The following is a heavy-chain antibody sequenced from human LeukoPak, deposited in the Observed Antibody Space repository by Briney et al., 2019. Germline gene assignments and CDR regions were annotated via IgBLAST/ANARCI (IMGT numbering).Heavy chain of an antibody. CDR1: GFTVSSKY. D-gene: IGHD2-2*01. V-gene: IGHV3-53*01. Sequence: GGSLRLSCAASGFTVSSKYMSWVRQAPGKGLEWVSVIYSGGDTYYTDSVKGRFTISRDNSKNTLYLQMNSLRAEDTAVYYCARVGYCSSTSRYGDGYFDYWGQGTLVTVSS. CDR3: ARVGYCSSTSRYGDGYFDY. J-gene: IGHJ4*02. CDR2: IYSGGDT.